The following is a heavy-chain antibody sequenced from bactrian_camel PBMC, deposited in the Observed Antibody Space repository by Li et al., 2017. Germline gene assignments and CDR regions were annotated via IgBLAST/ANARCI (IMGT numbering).Heavy chain of an antibody. V-gene: IGHV3S53*01. CDR2: IDSDGTT. Sequence: HVQLVESGGGSVQAGGSVRLSCVASGDTSRRKYMAWFRRTPGKEREGVAAIDSDGTTKYIESVQGRFTISKDNAKNTLYLQLNSLKTEDTAMYYCAQGSRCTDIKCTLDGQGTQVTVS. J-gene: IGHJ4*01. D-gene: IGHD3*01. CDR1: GDTSRRKY.